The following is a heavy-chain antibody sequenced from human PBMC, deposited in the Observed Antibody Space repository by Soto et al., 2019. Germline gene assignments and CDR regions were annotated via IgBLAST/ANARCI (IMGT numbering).Heavy chain of an antibody. CDR3: ASRYYDSSGYLPASMDV. D-gene: IGHD3-22*01. CDR1: GGTFSSYA. J-gene: IGHJ6*02. V-gene: IGHV1-69*13. CDR2: IIPIFGTA. Sequence: SVKVSCKASGGTFSSYAISWVRQAPGQGLEWMGGIIPIFGTANYAQKFQGRVTITADESTSTAYMELSSLRSEDTAVYYCASRYYDSSGYLPASMDVWGQGTTVTSP.